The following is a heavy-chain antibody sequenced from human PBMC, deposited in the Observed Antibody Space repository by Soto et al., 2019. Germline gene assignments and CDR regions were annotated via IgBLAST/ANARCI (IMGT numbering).Heavy chain of an antibody. V-gene: IGHV3-23*01. Sequence: GGSLRLSCAASGFTFSSYAMSWVRQAPGKGLEWVSAISGSGGSTYYADSVKGRFTISRDNSKNTLYLQMNSLRAEDTAVYYCAKDEGRYFDWFGGWFDPWGQGTLVTVSS. J-gene: IGHJ5*02. D-gene: IGHD3-9*01. CDR1: GFTFSSYA. CDR2: ISGSGGST. CDR3: AKDEGRYFDWFGGWFDP.